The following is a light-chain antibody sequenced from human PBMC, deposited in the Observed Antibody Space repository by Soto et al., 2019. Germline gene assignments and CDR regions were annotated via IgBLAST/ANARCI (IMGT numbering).Light chain of an antibody. CDR2: LGS. CDR3: MQALETPLT. V-gene: IGKV2-28*01. CDR1: QSLLYSDGNNY. J-gene: IGKJ4*01. Sequence: EIVMTQSPLSLPVTPGEPASISCKSSQSLLYSDGNNYLDWYLQKPGQLPQLLIHLGSNRASGVPDRFSGSGSGTDFTLRISRVEAEDVGVYFCMQALETPLTFGGGTKVEIK.